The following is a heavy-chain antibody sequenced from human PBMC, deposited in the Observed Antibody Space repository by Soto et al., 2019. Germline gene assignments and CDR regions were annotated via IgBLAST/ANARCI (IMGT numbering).Heavy chain of an antibody. J-gene: IGHJ5*02. Sequence: QVHLVQSGAEVKKPGASVKVSCKPSGYTFADYDINWVRQATGQGPEWMGWMNPNSGDAGYAQKFPGKVHKTKKTFISSGLNEKKRLRFEDQGVYYLLKISYNGHRLRGLFDPWGQGTLVNGSP. CDR3: LKISYNGHRLRGLFDP. CDR1: GYTFADYD. V-gene: IGHV1-8*01. D-gene: IGHD5-12*01. CDR2: MNPNSGDA.